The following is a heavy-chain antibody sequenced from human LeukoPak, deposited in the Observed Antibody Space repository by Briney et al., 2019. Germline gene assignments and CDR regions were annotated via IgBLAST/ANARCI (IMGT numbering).Heavy chain of an antibody. CDR2: ISWNSGSI. CDR3: AKDTRYYYDSSGFDY. Sequence: GGSLRLSCAASGFTFDDYAMHWVRQAPGKGLEWVSGISWNSGSIGYADSVKGRFTISRDNAKNSLYLQMNSLRAEDTALYYCAKDTRYYYDSSGFDYWGQGTLVTVSS. J-gene: IGHJ4*02. V-gene: IGHV3-9*01. D-gene: IGHD3-22*01. CDR1: GFTFDDYA.